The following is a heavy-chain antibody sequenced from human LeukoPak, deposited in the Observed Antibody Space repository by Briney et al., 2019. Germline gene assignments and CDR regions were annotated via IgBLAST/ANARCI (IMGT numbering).Heavy chain of an antibody. CDR3: ARGLGSYQ. CDR1: GFILRNYA. J-gene: IGHJ4*02. D-gene: IGHD1-26*01. CDR2: ITGSGGGT. V-gene: IGHV3-23*01. Sequence: GGSLRLSSAASGFILRNYAMIWVRQPPGKGPEWVSSITGSGGGTSYADSVKGRFIISRNNSKSTLYLQQNSPRAEDTAVYYCARGLGSYQWGQGTLVTVSS.